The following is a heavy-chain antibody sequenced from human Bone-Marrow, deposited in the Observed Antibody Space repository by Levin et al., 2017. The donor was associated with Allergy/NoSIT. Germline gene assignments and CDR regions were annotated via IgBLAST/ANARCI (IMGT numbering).Heavy chain of an antibody. CDR1: GGTFSSYA. CDR2: IIPILGIA. D-gene: IGHD2-21*02. CDR3: ARDRGPEVVTANAFDI. Sequence: ASVKVSCKASGGTFSSYAISWVRQAPGQGLEWMGRIIPILGIANYAQKFQGRVTITADKSTSTAYMELSSLRSEDTAVYYCARDRGPEVVTANAFDIWGQGTMVTVSS. J-gene: IGHJ3*02. V-gene: IGHV1-69*04.